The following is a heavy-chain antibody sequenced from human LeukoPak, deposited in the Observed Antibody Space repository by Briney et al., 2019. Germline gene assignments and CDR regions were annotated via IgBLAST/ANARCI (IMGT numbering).Heavy chain of an antibody. V-gene: IGHV3-48*03. J-gene: IGHJ4*02. CDR1: GFTFSSYE. D-gene: IGHD3-10*01. Sequence: GGSLRLSCAASGFTFSSYEMNWVRQAPGKGLEWVSYISSSGSNIYYADSVKGRFTISRDNSKNSLYLQMNSLRTEDTALYYCAKDRTYGSGSYCDYWGQGTLVTVSS. CDR2: ISSSGSNI. CDR3: AKDRTYGSGSYCDY.